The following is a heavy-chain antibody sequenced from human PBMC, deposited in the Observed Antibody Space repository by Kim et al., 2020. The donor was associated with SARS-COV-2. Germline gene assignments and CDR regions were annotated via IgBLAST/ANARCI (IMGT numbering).Heavy chain of an antibody. V-gene: IGHV4-30-4*01. Sequence: SETLSLTCTVSGGSISSGDYYWSWIRQPPGKGLEWIGYIYYSGSTYYNPSLKSRVTISVDTSKNQFSLKLSSVTAADTAVYYCARSSASRRLYQLLSRLSDYYYMDVWGKGTTVTVSS. J-gene: IGHJ6*03. CDR3: ARSSASRRLYQLLSRLSDYYYMDV. CDR1: GGSISSGDYY. D-gene: IGHD2-2*01. CDR2: IYYSGST.